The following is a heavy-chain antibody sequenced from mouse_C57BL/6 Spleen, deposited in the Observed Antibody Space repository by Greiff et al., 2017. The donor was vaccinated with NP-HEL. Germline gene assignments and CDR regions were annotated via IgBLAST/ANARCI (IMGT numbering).Heavy chain of an antibody. CDR3: ARDPLYYDYDGYAMDY. Sequence: EVQLVESGGGLVKPGGSLKLSCAASGFTFSSYALSWVRQTPEKRLEWVATISDGGSYTYYPDNVKGRFTISRDNAKNNLYLQMSHLKSEDTAMYYCARDPLYYDYDGYAMDYWGQGTSVTVSS. J-gene: IGHJ4*01. CDR2: ISDGGSYT. CDR1: GFTFSSYA. D-gene: IGHD2-4*01. V-gene: IGHV5-4*01.